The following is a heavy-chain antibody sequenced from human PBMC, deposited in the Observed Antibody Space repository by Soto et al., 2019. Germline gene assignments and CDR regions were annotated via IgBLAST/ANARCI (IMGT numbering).Heavy chain of an antibody. J-gene: IGHJ4*02. Sequence: QLQLQESGSGLVKPSQTLSLACAVSGGSFSSGGDSWNWIRQPPGKGLEWIAYINHSGSTYYNPSLKGRVTISVDGSKNHFSLRLTSVTAADTAVYYCVRGSVSYVNFDYCGQGTLVTVSS. D-gene: IGHD5-18*01. CDR1: GGSFSSGGDS. CDR3: VRGSVSYVNFDY. V-gene: IGHV4-30-2*01. CDR2: INHSGST.